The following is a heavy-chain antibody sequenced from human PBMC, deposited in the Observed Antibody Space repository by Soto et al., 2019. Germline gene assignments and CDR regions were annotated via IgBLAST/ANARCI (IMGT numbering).Heavy chain of an antibody. V-gene: IGHV4-59*01. CDR2: IYYSGST. J-gene: IGHJ6*03. Sequence: SETLSLTCTVSGGSISSYYWSWIRQPPGKGLEWIGYIYYSGSTNYNPSLKSRVTISVDTSKNQFSLKLSSVTAADTAVYYCARDGRSSYTSYYMDVWGKGTTVTVS. CDR3: ARDGRSSYTSYYMDV. D-gene: IGHD6-13*01. CDR1: GGSISSYY.